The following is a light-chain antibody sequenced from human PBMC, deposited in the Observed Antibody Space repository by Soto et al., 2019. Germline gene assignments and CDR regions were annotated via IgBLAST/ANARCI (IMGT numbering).Light chain of an antibody. Sequence: DIQMTQSPSTLSASVGDRVTITCRASQSINSWVAWFQQKPGKAPKVLIYDASTLESGVPSRFSGSGSGTEFTLTIDSLQPDDVATYYCKRYNAFSQTFGQGTKVDI. CDR3: KRYNAFSQT. J-gene: IGKJ1*01. CDR1: QSINSW. V-gene: IGKV1-5*01. CDR2: DAS.